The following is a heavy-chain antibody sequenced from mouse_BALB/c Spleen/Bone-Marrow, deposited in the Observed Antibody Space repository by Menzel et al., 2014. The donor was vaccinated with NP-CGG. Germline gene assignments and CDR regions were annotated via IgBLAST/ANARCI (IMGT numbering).Heavy chain of an antibody. CDR2: IDPSDSYT. CDR1: GYTFTSYW. D-gene: IGHD3-1*01. CDR3: ARRELGPRWFTY. Sequence: QVQLKQSGVEFVKPGASVKLSCKASGYTFTSYWMHWVKQRPGQGLEWIGEIDPSDSYTNYDQKFKGKATLTVGKSSSTAYMQRSSLTSEDSAVYYCARRELGPRWFTYWGQGTLVAVSA. J-gene: IGHJ3*01. V-gene: IGHV1-69*02.